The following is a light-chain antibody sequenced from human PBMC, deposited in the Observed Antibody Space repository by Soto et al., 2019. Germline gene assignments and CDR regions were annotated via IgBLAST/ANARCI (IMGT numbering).Light chain of an antibody. CDR2: GNS. CDR3: QSYDSSLSGSGV. V-gene: IGLV1-40*01. CDR1: SSNIGAGYD. Sequence: VLTQPPSVSGAPGQRVTISCTGSSSNIGAGYDVHWYQQVPGTAPKLLIYGNSNRPSGVPDRFSGSKSGTSASLAITGLQAEDEADYYCQSYDSSLSGSGVFGGGTKLTVL. J-gene: IGLJ3*02.